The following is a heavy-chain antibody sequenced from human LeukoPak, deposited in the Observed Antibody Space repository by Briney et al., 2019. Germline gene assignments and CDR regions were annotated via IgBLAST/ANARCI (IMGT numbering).Heavy chain of an antibody. CDR2: IYTSGST. CDR3: AREAYDSGGNWFDP. CDR1: GGSISSGSYY. V-gene: IGHV4-61*02. D-gene: IGHD5-12*01. Sequence: PSQTLSLTCTVSGGSISSGSYYWSWIRQPAGKGLEWIGRIYTSGSTNYNPSLKSRVTISVDTSKNQFSLKLSSVTAADTAVYYCAREAYDSGGNWFDPWGQGTLVTVSS. J-gene: IGHJ5*02.